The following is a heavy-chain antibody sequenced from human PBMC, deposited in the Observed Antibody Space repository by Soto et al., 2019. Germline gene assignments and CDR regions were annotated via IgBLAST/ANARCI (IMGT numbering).Heavy chain of an antibody. D-gene: IGHD6-6*01. CDR2: IYYSGST. V-gene: IGHV4-39*01. CDR1: GGSISSSSYY. CDR3: ARHVSGPSSSSKGETHYYFDY. J-gene: IGHJ4*02. Sequence: SETLSLTCTVSGGSISSSSYYWGWIRQPPGKGLEWIGSIYYSGSTYYNPSLKSRVTISVDTSKNQFSLKLSSVTAADTAVYYCARHVSGPSSSSKGETHYYFDYWGQGTLVTVSS.